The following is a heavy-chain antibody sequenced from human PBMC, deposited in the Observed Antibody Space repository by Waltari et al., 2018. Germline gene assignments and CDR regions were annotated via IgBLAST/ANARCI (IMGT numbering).Heavy chain of an antibody. CDR3: ARDRQQLGLD. CDR2: ISYDGSNK. D-gene: IGHD6-13*01. CDR1: GFTFSSSA. V-gene: IGHV3-30-3*01. J-gene: IGHJ4*02. Sequence: QVQLVESGGGVVQPGRSLRLSCAASGFTFSSSAMHWVRQAPGKGLEWVAVISYDGSNKYYADSVKGRFTISRDNSKNTLYLQMNSLRAEDTAVYYCARDRQQLGLDWGQGTLVTVSS.